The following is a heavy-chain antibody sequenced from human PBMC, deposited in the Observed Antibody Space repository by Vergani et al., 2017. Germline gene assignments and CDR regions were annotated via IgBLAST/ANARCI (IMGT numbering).Heavy chain of an antibody. CDR2: ISAYNGNT. V-gene: IGHV1-18*01. Sequence: QVQLVQSGAEVKTPGASVKVSCKASGYTFTSYGISWVRQAPGQGLEWMGWISAYNGNTNYAQKLQGRVTMTTDTSTSTAYMELRSLRSDDTAVYYCARAVGSYYSYYYYYMDVWGKGTTVTVSS. D-gene: IGHD1-26*01. CDR3: ARAVGSYYSYYYYYMDV. J-gene: IGHJ6*03. CDR1: GYTFTSYG.